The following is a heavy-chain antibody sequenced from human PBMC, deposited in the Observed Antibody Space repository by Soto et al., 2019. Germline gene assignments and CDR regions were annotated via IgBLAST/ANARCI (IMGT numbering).Heavy chain of an antibody. CDR2: ISGSGGST. J-gene: IGHJ6*02. Sequence: GGSLRLSCAASGFTFSSYAMSWVRQAPGKGLEWVSAISGSGGSTYYADSVKGRFTISRDNSKNTVYLQMNSLRAEDTAVYYCAKWFSSAAGLSNYYYYGMDVWGQGTTVTVSS. CDR3: AKWFSSAAGLSNYYYYGMDV. V-gene: IGHV3-23*01. D-gene: IGHD6-13*01. CDR1: GFTFSSYA.